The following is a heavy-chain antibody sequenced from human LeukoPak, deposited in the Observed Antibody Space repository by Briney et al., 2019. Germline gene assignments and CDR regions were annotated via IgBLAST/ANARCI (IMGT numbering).Heavy chain of an antibody. CDR2: IYTSGST. CDR1: GGSISSGSYY. Sequence: SQTLSLTCTVSGGSISSGSYYWSWIRQPAGKGLEWIGRIYTSGSTNYNPSLKSRVTISVDTSKNQFSLKLSSVTAADTAVYYCARDDILTGFDYWGQGTLATVSS. D-gene: IGHD3-9*01. J-gene: IGHJ4*02. V-gene: IGHV4-61*02. CDR3: ARDDILTGFDY.